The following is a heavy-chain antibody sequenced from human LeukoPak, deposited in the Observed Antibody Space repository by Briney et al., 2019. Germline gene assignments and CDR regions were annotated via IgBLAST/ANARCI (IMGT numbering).Heavy chain of an antibody. J-gene: IGHJ5*02. CDR1: GLTFNIAW. V-gene: IGHV3-15*01. CDR3: TIAGRRDGDYIWFDP. D-gene: IGHD4-17*01. Sequence: GGSLRLSCAASGLTFNIAWMNWVRQAPGKGLEGVGRIKSKADGGTADYVAPVRGRFIISRDDSRTKVYLPLASLKTEDTAMYYCTIAGRRDGDYIWFDPWGQGTLVTVSS. CDR2: IKSKADGGTA.